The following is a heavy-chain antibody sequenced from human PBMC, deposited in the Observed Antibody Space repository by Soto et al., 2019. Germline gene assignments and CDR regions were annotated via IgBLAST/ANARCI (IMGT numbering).Heavy chain of an antibody. CDR2: IGTAGDT. CDR3: ARGTTTVTTTWFEP. CDR1: GFTFSTYD. D-gene: IGHD4-4*01. Sequence: QPGGSLRLSCAASGFTFSTYDMHWVRQPTGKGLEWVSGIGTAGDTYYAASVKGRFTISRDDAKNSLYLQMNSLRAGDTAVYYCARGTTTVTTTWFEPWGQGTLVTVSS. V-gene: IGHV3-13*01. J-gene: IGHJ5*02.